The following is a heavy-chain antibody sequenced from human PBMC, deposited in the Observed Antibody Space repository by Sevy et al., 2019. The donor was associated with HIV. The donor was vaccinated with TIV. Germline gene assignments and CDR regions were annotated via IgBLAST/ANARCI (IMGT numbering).Heavy chain of an antibody. CDR1: GFTFSDYY. D-gene: IGHD2-8*01. J-gene: IGHJ4*02. Sequence: GGSLRLSCAASGFTFSDYYMSWIRQAPGKGLEWVSYISSSGSTIYYADSVKGRFTISRDNAKNSLYLQMNSLRAEGTAVYYCARDPARGNGDYVDYWGQGTLVTVSS. V-gene: IGHV3-11*01. CDR3: ARDPARGNGDYVDY. CDR2: ISSSGSTI.